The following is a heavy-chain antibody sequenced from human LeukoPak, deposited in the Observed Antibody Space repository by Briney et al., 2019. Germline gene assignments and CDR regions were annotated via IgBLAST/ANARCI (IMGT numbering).Heavy chain of an antibody. D-gene: IGHD3-22*01. J-gene: IGHJ5*02. Sequence: ASVKVSCKASGYTFTSYGISRVRQAPGQGLEWMGWISAYNGNTNYAQKLQGRVTMTTDTSTSTAYMELRSLRSDDTAVYYCARAVDSSGYYPHNWFDPWGQGTLVTVSS. CDR2: ISAYNGNT. CDR1: GYTFTSYG. CDR3: ARAVDSSGYYPHNWFDP. V-gene: IGHV1-18*01.